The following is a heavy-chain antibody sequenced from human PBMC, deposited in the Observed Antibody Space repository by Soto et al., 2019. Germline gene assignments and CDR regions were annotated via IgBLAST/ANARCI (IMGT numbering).Heavy chain of an antibody. V-gene: IGHV3-30*18. CDR1: GFTFSSYG. J-gene: IGHJ4*02. CDR3: AKDRWTTVTPDY. Sequence: GGSLRLSCAASGFTFSSYGMHWVRQAPGKGLEWVAVISYDGSNKYYAEYVKGRFTISRDNSKNTLYLQMNSLRSEDTAVYYCAKDRWTTVTPDYWGQGTLVTVSS. D-gene: IGHD4-17*01. CDR2: ISYDGSNK.